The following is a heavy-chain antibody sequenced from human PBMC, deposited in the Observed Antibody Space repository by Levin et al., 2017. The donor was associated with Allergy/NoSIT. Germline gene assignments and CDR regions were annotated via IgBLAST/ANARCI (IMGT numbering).Heavy chain of an antibody. J-gene: IGHJ5*02. Sequence: GGSLRLSCAASGFTFSSYAMHWVRQAPGKGLEWVAVISYDGSNKYYADSVKGRFTISRDNSKNTLYLQMNSLRAEDTAVYYCARGRYNWNYVDWFDPWGQGTLVTVSS. CDR1: GFTFSSYA. CDR3: ARGRYNWNYVDWFDP. V-gene: IGHV3-30*04. D-gene: IGHD1-7*01. CDR2: ISYDGSNK.